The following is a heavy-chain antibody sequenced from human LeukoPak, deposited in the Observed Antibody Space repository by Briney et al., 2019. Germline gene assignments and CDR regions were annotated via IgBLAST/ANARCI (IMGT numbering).Heavy chain of an antibody. Sequence: SETLSLTCTVSGGSISSYYWSWIRQPAGKGLEWIGRIYTSGSTNYNPSLKSRVTMSVGTSKNQFSLKLSSVTAADTAVYYCASEYYSSSSFGALGYWGQGTLVTVSS. CDR1: GGSISSYY. CDR2: IYTSGST. D-gene: IGHD6-6*01. V-gene: IGHV4-4*07. CDR3: ASEYYSSSSFGALGY. J-gene: IGHJ4*02.